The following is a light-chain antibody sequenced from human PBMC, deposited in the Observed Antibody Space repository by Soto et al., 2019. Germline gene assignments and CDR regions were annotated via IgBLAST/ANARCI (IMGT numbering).Light chain of an antibody. CDR1: RYVGTR. V-gene: IGKV3-11*01. CDR2: YTS. J-gene: IGKJ5*01. Sequence: EIFLTQSPATLSSSPGETATLSWRASRYVGTRLAWYQHKPGQAPRLLIYYTSNRATGIPARFSGSGSGTDFTLTINSLAPEDFAVYYCQQYNNWPPITFGQGTRLEIK. CDR3: QQYNNWPPIT.